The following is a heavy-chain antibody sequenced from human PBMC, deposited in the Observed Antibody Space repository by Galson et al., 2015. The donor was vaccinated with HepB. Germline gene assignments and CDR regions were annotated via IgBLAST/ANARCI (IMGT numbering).Heavy chain of an antibody. Sequence: SLRLSCAASGFTFSTDPMSWVRQAPGKGLEWVSVSSEGSGSGHYTRYADSVKGRFTISRDNSKNTLYLQMNNLGVEDTAVYYWARRISYYEHGVNYYETGFDYWGQGTLVSVSS. J-gene: IGHJ4*02. D-gene: IGHD3-22*01. V-gene: IGHV3-23*01. CDR1: GFTFSTDP. CDR2: SSEGSGSGHYT. CDR3: ARRISYYEHGVNYYETGFDY.